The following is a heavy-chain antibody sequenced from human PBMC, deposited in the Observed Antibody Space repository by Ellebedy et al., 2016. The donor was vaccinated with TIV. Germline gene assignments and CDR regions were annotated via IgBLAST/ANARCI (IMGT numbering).Heavy chain of an antibody. V-gene: IGHV4-61*01. Sequence: SETLSLXXTVSGGSVSSGSYYWSWIRQPPGKGLEWIGYIYYSGSTNYNPSLKSRVTISVDTSKNQFSLKLSSVTAADTAVYYCVRGPYDGTGYYYPYWGQGTLVTVSS. CDR3: VRGPYDGTGYYYPY. CDR2: IYYSGST. D-gene: IGHD3-22*01. J-gene: IGHJ4*02. CDR1: GGSVSSGSYY.